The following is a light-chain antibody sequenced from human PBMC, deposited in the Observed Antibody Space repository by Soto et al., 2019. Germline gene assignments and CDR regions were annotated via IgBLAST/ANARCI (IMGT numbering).Light chain of an antibody. CDR1: QSVSSSS. CDR2: GAS. Sequence: EIVLTQSPGTLSLSPGERVTLSCRASQSVSSSSLAWYQQRPGQAPRLLISGASSRATGIPDRFSGSGSGTDFTLTISRLEPVDFAVYYCQQYGNSPLTFGGGTKVEIK. J-gene: IGKJ4*01. CDR3: QQYGNSPLT. V-gene: IGKV3-20*01.